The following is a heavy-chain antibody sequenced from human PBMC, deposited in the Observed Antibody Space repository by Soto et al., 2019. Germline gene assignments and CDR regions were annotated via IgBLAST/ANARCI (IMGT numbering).Heavy chain of an antibody. V-gene: IGHV3-64*01. CDR2: ISSNGGST. Sequence: GGSLRLSCAASGVTGVTFSAGWLTWVRQSPGKGLEYVSAISSNGGSTYYANSVKGRFTISRDNSKNTLYLQMGSLRAEDMAVYYCARTPRGQWELPYYYYGMDVWGQGT. CDR3: ARTPRGQWELPYYYYGMDV. J-gene: IGHJ6*02. CDR1: GVTGVTFSAGW. D-gene: IGHD1-26*01.